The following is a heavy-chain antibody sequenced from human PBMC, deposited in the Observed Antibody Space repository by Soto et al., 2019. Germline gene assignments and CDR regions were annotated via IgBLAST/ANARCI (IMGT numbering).Heavy chain of an antibody. Sequence: QITLKESVPTLVKPTQTLTLPCTFSGFSLSTSGMGVGWIRQPPGKALEWLALIFWNDDKHYSPSLKSRLTITKDTSKNQVVLTMTSMDPVDTATYYCAHRQVSHYSSLNGFDPWGHGTLVTVSS. D-gene: IGHD2-2*01. V-gene: IGHV2-5*01. CDR2: IFWNDDK. CDR3: AHRQVSHYSSLNGFDP. J-gene: IGHJ5*02. CDR1: GFSLSTSGMG.